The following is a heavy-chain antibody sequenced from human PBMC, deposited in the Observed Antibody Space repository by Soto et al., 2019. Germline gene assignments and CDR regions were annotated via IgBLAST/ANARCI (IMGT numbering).Heavy chain of an antibody. J-gene: IGHJ4*02. CDR2: ISGYNGNT. CDR3: AKALRRFGRED. CDR1: GYTFSDYG. Sequence: QVQLVQSGAEVKKPGASVKVSCKTSGYTFSDYGISWVRQAPGQGLEWMGWISGYNGNTNYAQKLQGRVTMTTDTTTSTVDVELRSLSSDDTAVYSCAKALRRFGREDWGQGTLVTVSS. V-gene: IGHV1-18*01. D-gene: IGHD1-26*01.